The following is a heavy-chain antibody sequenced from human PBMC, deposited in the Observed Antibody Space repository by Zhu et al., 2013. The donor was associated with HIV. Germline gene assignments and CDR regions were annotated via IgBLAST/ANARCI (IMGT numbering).Heavy chain of an antibody. D-gene: IGHD2-15*01. Sequence: QVQLVQSGAEVKKPGASVKVSCKASGYTFTSYDINWVRQATGQGLEWMGWMNPNSGNTGYAQKFQGRVTITRNTSISTAYMELSSLRSEDTAVYYXARGRITYVVVVAVPCFDIWAKGQWSPSLQ. CDR2: MNPNSGNT. J-gene: IGHJ3*02. CDR1: GYTFTSYD. V-gene: IGHV1-8*03. CDR3: ARGRITYVVVVAVPCFDI.